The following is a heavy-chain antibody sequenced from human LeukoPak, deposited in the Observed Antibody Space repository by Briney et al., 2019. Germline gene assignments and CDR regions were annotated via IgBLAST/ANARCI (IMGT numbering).Heavy chain of an antibody. Sequence: GGSLRLSCAASGFTFRSYAMNWVRQAPGKGLEWVSSISSSSNYIYYADSVKGRFSISRDNAKNSLYLQMNSLRAEDTAVYYCARGLGCGGDCYHDYWGQGTLVTVSS. D-gene: IGHD2-21*02. CDR2: ISSSSNYI. CDR1: GFTFRSYA. J-gene: IGHJ4*02. CDR3: ARGLGCGGDCYHDY. V-gene: IGHV3-21*01.